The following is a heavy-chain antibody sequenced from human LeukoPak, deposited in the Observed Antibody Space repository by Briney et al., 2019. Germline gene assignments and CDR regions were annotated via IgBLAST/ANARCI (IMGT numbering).Heavy chain of an antibody. CDR1: GGSFSGYY. J-gene: IGHJ4*02. V-gene: IGHV4-34*01. CDR3: ARSCSGWCPALFDY. D-gene: IGHD6-19*01. Sequence: SETLSLTCAVYGGSFSGYYWSWIRQPPGKGLEWIGEINHSGSTNYNPSLKSRVTISVDTSKNQFSLKLSSVTAADTAVYYCARSCSGWCPALFDYWGQGTLVTVSS. CDR2: INHSGST.